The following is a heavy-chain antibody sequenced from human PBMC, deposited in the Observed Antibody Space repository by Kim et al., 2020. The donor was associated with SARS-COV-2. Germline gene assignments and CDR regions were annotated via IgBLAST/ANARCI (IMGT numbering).Heavy chain of an antibody. V-gene: IGHV3-49*03. CDR1: GFTFGNYS. Sequence: GGSLRLSCITSGFTFGNYSMNWFRQAPGKGLEWVGLIRTQFYGGTTEYAASMKGRFTISRDDSKSSVFLQMNSLKTEDTAVYYCNRRPLDYYGSVNYYSEDHWGQGTLVTVSS. CDR3: NRRPLDYYGSVNYYSEDH. J-gene: IGHJ4*02. CDR2: IRTQFYGGTT. D-gene: IGHD3-10*01.